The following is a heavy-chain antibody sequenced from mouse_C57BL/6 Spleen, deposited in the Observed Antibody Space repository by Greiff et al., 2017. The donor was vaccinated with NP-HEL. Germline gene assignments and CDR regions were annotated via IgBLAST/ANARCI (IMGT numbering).Heavy chain of an antibody. CDR2: ISSGGSYT. J-gene: IGHJ2*01. D-gene: IGHD2-1*01. Sequence: EVMLVESGGDLVKPGGSLKLSCAASGSTFSSYGMSWVRQTPDKRLEWVATISSGGSYTYYPDSVKGRFTISRDNAKNTLYLQMSSLKSEDTAMYYCARLGGNYGFDYWGQGTTLTVSS. V-gene: IGHV5-6*01. CDR1: GSTFSSYG. CDR3: ARLGGNYGFDY.